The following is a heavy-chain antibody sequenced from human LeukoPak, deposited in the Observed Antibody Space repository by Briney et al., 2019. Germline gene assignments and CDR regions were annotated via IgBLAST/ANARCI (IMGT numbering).Heavy chain of an antibody. D-gene: IGHD5-24*01. Sequence: GGSLRLSCAASGFTFTKFWMSWVRQAPGKGLEWVSSISSSSNYIYYADSVKGRFTISRDNAKNSLYLQMNSLRAGDTAVYYCACNRWLQSPFDYWGQGTLVTVSS. CDR3: ACNRWLQSPFDY. J-gene: IGHJ4*02. CDR1: GFTFTKFW. CDR2: ISSSSNYI. V-gene: IGHV3-21*01.